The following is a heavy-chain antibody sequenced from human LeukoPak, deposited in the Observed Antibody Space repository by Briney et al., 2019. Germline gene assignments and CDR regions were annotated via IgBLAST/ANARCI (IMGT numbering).Heavy chain of an antibody. J-gene: IGHJ5*02. Sequence: GGSLRLSCAASGFTFSSYWMSWGRQAPGEGLERVANIKQDGSEKYYVDSVKGRFTISRDNAKNSLYLQMNSLRAEDTAVYYCARLTGYSSSWYSSKNWFDPWSQGTLVTVSS. CDR1: GFTFSSYW. CDR3: ARLTGYSSSWYSSKNWFDP. V-gene: IGHV3-7*01. D-gene: IGHD6-13*01. CDR2: IKQDGSEK.